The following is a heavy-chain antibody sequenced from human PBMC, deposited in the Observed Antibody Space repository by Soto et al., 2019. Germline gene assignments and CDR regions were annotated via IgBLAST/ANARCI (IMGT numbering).Heavy chain of an antibody. CDR1: GGSFSSYY. Sequence: SETLSLTCAVYGGSFSSYYWSWIRQPPGKGLEWIGEINHSGSTNYNPSLKSRVTISVDTSKNQFSLKLSSVTAADTAVYYCARALLWFGESPYFDYWGQGTLVTVSS. CDR2: INHSGST. V-gene: IGHV4-34*01. CDR3: ARALLWFGESPYFDY. J-gene: IGHJ4*02. D-gene: IGHD3-10*01.